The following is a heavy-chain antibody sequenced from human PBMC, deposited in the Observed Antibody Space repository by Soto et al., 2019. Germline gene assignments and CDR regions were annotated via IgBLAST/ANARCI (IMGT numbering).Heavy chain of an antibody. CDR1: GFTLSNAW. CDR3: TTDPPPTSYYDILTGPVVDY. J-gene: IGHJ4*02. V-gene: IGHV3-15*01. CDR2: IKSKTDGGTT. D-gene: IGHD3-9*01. Sequence: GGSLRLSCAASGFTLSNAWMSWVRQAPGKGLEWVGRIKSKTDGGTTDYAAPVKGRFTISRDDSKNTLYLQMNSLKTEDTAVYYCTTDPPPTSYYDILTGPVVDYWGQGTLVTVSS.